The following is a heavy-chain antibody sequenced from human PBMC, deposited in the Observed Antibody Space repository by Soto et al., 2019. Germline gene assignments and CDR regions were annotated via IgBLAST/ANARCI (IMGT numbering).Heavy chain of an antibody. CDR2: INAGNGNT. CDR1: GYTFTSYA. J-gene: IGHJ2*01. CDR3: ARVGSLYWYFDL. V-gene: IGHV1-3*01. D-gene: IGHD1-26*01. Sequence: QVQLVQSGAEVKKPGASVKVSCKASGYTFTSYAMHWVRQAPGQRLEWMGWINAGNGNTKYSQNFQGRVTITRDTSANTAYMVLSSLRSEDTSADYCARVGSLYWYFDLWGRGTLVTVSS.